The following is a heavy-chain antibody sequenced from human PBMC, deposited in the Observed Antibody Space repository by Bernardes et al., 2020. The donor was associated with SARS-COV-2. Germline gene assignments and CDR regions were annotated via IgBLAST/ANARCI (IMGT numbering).Heavy chain of an antibody. D-gene: IGHD6-6*01. V-gene: IGHV3-74*01. CDR1: GFTFNNYW. CDR3: ARGGSSSLYYFDF. J-gene: IGHJ4*02. Sequence: SLRLSCAASGFTFNNYWMHWVRQAPGKGLVWVSHISRDGSSASYADSVKGRFTISRDNADNTLYLQMNRLRAEDTAVYYCARGGSSSLYYFDFWGQGTLVTVSS. CDR2: ISRDGSSA.